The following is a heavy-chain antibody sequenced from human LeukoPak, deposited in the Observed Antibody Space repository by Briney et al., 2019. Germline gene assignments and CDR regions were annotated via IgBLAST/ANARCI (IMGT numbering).Heavy chain of an antibody. D-gene: IGHD1-1*01. V-gene: IGHV5-51*01. CDR3: ARQELQLSLSDAFDI. J-gene: IGHJ3*02. CDR2: IYPGDSDT. CDR1: GYSFTTYW. Sequence: GESLKISCKASGYSFTTYWIGWVRQMPGKGLEWMGIIYPGDSDTRYSPSFQGQVTISADKSISTAYLQWSSLKASDTAMYYCARQELQLSLSDAFDIWGQGTMVTVSS.